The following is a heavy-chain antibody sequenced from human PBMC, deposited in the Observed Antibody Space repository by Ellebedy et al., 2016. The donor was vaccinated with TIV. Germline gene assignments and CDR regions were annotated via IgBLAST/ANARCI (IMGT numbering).Heavy chain of an antibody. V-gene: IGHV3-30*10. Sequence: GESLKISCAASGFTFSSYSMQWVRQAPGKGLEWVAAILADETNTYYTDSLKDRFSISRDDSKNTVSLQMKSLRPADTAVYYCANNHACYFGSWGQGTLVTVSS. CDR1: GFTFSSYS. CDR3: ANNHACYFGS. D-gene: IGHD5-24*01. CDR2: ILADETNT. J-gene: IGHJ4*02.